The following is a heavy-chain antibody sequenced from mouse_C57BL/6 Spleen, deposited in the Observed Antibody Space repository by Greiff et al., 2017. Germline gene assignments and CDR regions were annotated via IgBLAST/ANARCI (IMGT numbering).Heavy chain of an antibody. D-gene: IGHD2-3*01. Sequence: QVQLQQSGAELVKPGASVKLSCKASGYTFTEYTIHWVKQRSGQGLEWIGWFYPGSGSIKYNEKFKDKATLTADKSSGTVYMELSRLTSEDSAVYFWARHEAPQIYDGYYGFAYWGQGTLVTVSA. CDR3: ARHEAPQIYDGYYGFAY. V-gene: IGHV1-62-2*01. J-gene: IGHJ3*01. CDR1: GYTFTEYT. CDR2: FYPGSGSI.